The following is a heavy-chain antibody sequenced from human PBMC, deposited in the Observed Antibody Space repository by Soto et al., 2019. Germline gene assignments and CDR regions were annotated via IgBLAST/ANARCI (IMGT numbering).Heavy chain of an antibody. CDR3: ARDSVRGKTYYYYGMDV. V-gene: IGHV4-30-4*01. Sequence: SETLSLTCTVSGGSISSGDYYWSWIRQPPGKGLEWIGYIYYSGSTYYNPSLKSRVTISVDTSKNQFSLKLSSVTAADTAVYYCARDSVRGKTYYYYGMDVWGQGTTVTVSS. CDR1: GGSISSGDYY. CDR2: IYYSGST. D-gene: IGHD1-1*01. J-gene: IGHJ6*02.